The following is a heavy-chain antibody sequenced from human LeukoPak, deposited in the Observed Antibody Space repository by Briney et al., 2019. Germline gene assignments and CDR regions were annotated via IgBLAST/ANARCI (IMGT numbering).Heavy chain of an antibody. Sequence: GGSLRLSCAASGFTFSDYWMTWVRQTPGRTLEWMATINQSGRDRYYVPSVEGRFTLSRDNAKNSLYLQMNNLRAEDTAIYYCAREYCSGGTCYAPGYWGQGTLVTVSS. CDR1: GFTFSDYW. CDR2: INQSGRDR. J-gene: IGHJ4*02. CDR3: AREYCSGGTCYAPGY. V-gene: IGHV3-7*03. D-gene: IGHD2-15*01.